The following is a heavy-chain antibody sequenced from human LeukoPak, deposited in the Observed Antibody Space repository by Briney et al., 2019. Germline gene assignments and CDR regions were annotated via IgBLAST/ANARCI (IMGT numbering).Heavy chain of an antibody. V-gene: IGHV4-59*11. Sequence: KASETLSLTCTVSGGSISSHYWSWIRQPPGKGLEWIGNIYYTGSTNYNPSLKSRVTISVDTSKNQFSLKLSSVTAADTAVYYCARAFSSGWYPYSIGGLWFDYWGQGTLVTVSS. CDR3: ARAFSSGWYPYSIGGLWFDY. D-gene: IGHD6-19*01. J-gene: IGHJ4*02. CDR1: GGSISSHY. CDR2: IYYTGST.